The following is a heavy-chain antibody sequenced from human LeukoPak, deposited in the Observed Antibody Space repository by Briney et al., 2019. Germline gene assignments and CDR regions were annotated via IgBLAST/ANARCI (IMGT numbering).Heavy chain of an antibody. V-gene: IGHV3-21*01. CDR3: ARGRQNSGSYSDAFDI. CDR2: ISSSSIYI. J-gene: IGHJ3*02. Sequence: GGSLRLSCAGSGFTFSSYSMHWVRQAPGKGLEWVSSISSSSIYIYYADSLRGRFTISRDNAKNSLSLHMNSLRAEDTAVYYCARGRQNSGSYSDAFDIWGQGTVVTVSS. CDR1: GFTFSSYS. D-gene: IGHD1-26*01.